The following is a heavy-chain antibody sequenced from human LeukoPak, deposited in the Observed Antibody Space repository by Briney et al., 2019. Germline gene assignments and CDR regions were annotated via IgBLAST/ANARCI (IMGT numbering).Heavy chain of an antibody. J-gene: IGHJ4*02. CDR2: ISAYNGNT. Sequence: ASVKVSCEASGYTFTSYGISWVRQAPGQGLEWMGWISAYNGNTNYAQKLQGRVTMTTDTSTSTAYMELRSLRSDDTAVYYCAVLLWFGELGDFDYWGQGTLVTVSS. D-gene: IGHD3-10*01. CDR3: AVLLWFGELGDFDY. CDR1: GYTFTSYG. V-gene: IGHV1-18*01.